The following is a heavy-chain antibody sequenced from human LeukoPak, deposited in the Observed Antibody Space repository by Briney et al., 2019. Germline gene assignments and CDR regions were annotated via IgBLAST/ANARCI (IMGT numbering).Heavy chain of an antibody. CDR2: IYYSGST. V-gene: IGHV4-59*01. CDR3: ARRTYYYDSSGQYFDI. CDR1: GGSISSYY. Sequence: SETLSLTCTVSGGSISSYYWSWIRQPPGKGLGWIGYIYYSGSTNYNPSLKSRVTISVDTSKNQFSLKLSSVTAADTAVYYCARRTYYYDSSGQYFDIWGKGTMVTVSS. J-gene: IGHJ3*02. D-gene: IGHD3-22*01.